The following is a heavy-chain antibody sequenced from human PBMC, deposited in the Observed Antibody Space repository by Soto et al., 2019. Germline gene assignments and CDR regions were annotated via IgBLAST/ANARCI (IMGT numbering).Heavy chain of an antibody. CDR1: GGSISSYY. Sequence: SETLSLTCTVSGGSISSYYWSWIRQPPGKGLEWIGYIYYSGSTNYIPSLKSRVTISVDTSKNQFSLKLSSVTAADTAVYYCATLYSYGPWAFDYWGQGTLVTVSS. CDR3: ATLYSYGPWAFDY. J-gene: IGHJ4*02. V-gene: IGHV4-59*01. CDR2: IYYSGST. D-gene: IGHD5-18*01.